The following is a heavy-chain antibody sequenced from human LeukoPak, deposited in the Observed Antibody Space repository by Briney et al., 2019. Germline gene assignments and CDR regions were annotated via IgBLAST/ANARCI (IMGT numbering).Heavy chain of an antibody. Sequence: SVKLSCKASGYTFTSYGIRCVRQAPGQGLEWMGGIIPIFGKENYAQKFQGRVTITEDESTSTAYMALSSLRSNDTAVYYCAVTMVRGVPVGTYYYYYMDVWGKGTTVTISS. V-gene: IGHV1-69*13. CDR1: GYTFTSYG. CDR3: AVTMVRGVPVGTYYYYYMDV. D-gene: IGHD3-10*01. CDR2: IIPIFGKE. J-gene: IGHJ6*03.